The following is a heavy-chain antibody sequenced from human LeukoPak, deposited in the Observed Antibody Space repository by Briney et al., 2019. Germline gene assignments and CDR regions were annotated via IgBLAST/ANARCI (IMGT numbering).Heavy chain of an antibody. J-gene: IGHJ4*02. Sequence: PGGSLRLSCAASGFTFSSYGMHWVRQAPGKGLEWVSSISSSSSYIYYTDSVKGRFTISRDNAKNSLYLQMNSLRAEDTAVYYCARDFEARATLSLTSDYWGQGTLVTVSS. V-gene: IGHV3-21*01. CDR1: GFTFSSYG. CDR2: ISSSSSYI. D-gene: IGHD1-26*01. CDR3: ARDFEARATLSLTSDY.